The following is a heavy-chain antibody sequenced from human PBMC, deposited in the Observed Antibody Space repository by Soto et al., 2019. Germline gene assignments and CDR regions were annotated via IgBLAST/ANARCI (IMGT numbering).Heavy chain of an antibody. J-gene: IGHJ4*02. Sequence: SETLSLTCTVSGGSISSSSYYWGWIRQPPGKGLEWIGSIYYSGSTYYNPSLKSRVTISVDTSKNQFSLKLSSVTAADTGVYYCARVRLDYGTKPYFFDNWGQGTLVTVSS. CDR3: ARVRLDYGTKPYFFDN. V-gene: IGHV4-39*01. D-gene: IGHD4-17*01. CDR2: IYYSGST. CDR1: GGSISSSSYY.